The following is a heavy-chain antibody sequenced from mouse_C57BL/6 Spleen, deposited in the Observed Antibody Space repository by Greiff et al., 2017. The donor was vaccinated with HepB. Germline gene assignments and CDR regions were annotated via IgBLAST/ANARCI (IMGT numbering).Heavy chain of an antibody. CDR3: AREGDWDLLDY. Sequence: QVQLQQSGAELVRPGASVKLSCKASGYTFTDYYINWVKQRPGQGLEWIARIYPGSGNTYYNEKFKGKATLTAEKSSSTAYMQLSSLTSEDSAVYFCAREGDWDLLDYWGQGTTLTVSS. J-gene: IGHJ2*01. CDR2: IYPGSGNT. CDR1: GYTFTDYY. D-gene: IGHD4-1*01. V-gene: IGHV1-76*01.